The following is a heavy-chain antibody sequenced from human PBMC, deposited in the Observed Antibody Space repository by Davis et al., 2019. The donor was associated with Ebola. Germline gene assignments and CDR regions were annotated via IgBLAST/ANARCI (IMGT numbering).Heavy chain of an antibody. J-gene: IGHJ4*01. Sequence: GESLNLSCNGSGYFFTSFWINWVRQTPGKGLEWMGRIDPSNSYTNYPPSFQGHVTISTDKSISTAYLQWSSLKAADTAMYYCAIGDYEIPIDYWGQGTMVTVSS. CDR1: GYFFTSFW. V-gene: IGHV5-10-1*01. CDR2: IDPSNSYT. CDR3: AIGDYEIPIDY. D-gene: IGHD4-17*01.